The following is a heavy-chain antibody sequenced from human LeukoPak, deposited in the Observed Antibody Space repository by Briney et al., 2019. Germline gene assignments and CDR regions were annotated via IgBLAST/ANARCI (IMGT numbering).Heavy chain of an antibody. Sequence: GGSLRLSCAASGFTFSSYWMHWVRQAPGKGLVWVSRINSDGSSTSYADSVKGRFTISRDNAKNTLYLQMNSLRDEDTAVYYCARDKYGDYVFDYWGQGTLVTVSS. D-gene: IGHD4-17*01. J-gene: IGHJ4*02. CDR1: GFTFSSYW. V-gene: IGHV3-74*01. CDR3: ARDKYGDYVFDY. CDR2: INSDGSST.